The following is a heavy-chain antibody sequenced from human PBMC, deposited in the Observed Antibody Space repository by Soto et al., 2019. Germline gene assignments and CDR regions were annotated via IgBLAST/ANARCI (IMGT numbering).Heavy chain of an antibody. CDR1: GYSFTSYW. D-gene: IGHD2-15*01. Sequence: GESLKISCKGSGYSFTSYWIGWVRQMPGKGLEWMGIIYPGDSDTRYSPSFQGQVTISADKSISTAYLQWSSLKASDTAMYYCARRARYCSGGSCYSRPFDIWGQGTMVTVS. CDR3: ARRARYCSGGSCYSRPFDI. V-gene: IGHV5-51*01. J-gene: IGHJ3*02. CDR2: IYPGDSDT.